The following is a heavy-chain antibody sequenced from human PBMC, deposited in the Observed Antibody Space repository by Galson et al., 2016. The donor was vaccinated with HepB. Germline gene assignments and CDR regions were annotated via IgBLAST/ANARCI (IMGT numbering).Heavy chain of an antibody. Sequence: SLRLSCAASGFTLDHYAMHWVRQAPGKGLEWVSGISWNSGSIGYADSVKGRFTISRDNAKNSLYLQMSSLRAEDTALYYCAKDSGSYYYDSSGHRRNAFDIWGQGTMVTVSS. CDR3: AKDSGSYYYDSSGHRRNAFDI. CDR2: ISWNSGSI. V-gene: IGHV3-9*01. CDR1: GFTLDHYA. J-gene: IGHJ3*02. D-gene: IGHD3-22*01.